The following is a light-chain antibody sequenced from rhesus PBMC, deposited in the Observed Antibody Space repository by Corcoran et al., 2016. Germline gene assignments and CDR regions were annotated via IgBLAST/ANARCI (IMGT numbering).Light chain of an antibody. V-gene: IGLV10-114*01. Sequence: QAGLTQPPSVSKALRQTVTLTCTGNSNTVAYQGAAWLQQQQGHPPKLLSHRNNNRPSGISARFSASRSGNTASLTITGLQPEDEADYYCSAWDSSLNAHVFGSGTKLTVL. CDR3: SAWDSSLNAHV. CDR2: RNN. CDR1: SNTVAYQG. J-gene: IGLJ6*01.